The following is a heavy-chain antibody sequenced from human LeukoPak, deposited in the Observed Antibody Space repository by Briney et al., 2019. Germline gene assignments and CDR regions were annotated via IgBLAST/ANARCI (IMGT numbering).Heavy chain of an antibody. D-gene: IGHD6-19*01. CDR1: GFAFSFYA. V-gene: IGHV3-23*01. CDR2: INANSGTT. CDR3: AKPISGGLAVTADWFHP. Sequence: GGSLRLSCAASGFAFSFYAMSWLRQPPGKGLEWVSTINANSGTTSYAASVRGRFTISRDNSKNTLYLQVNTLRADDTATYYCAKPISGGLAVTADWFHPWGQGTLVVVYS. J-gene: IGHJ5*01.